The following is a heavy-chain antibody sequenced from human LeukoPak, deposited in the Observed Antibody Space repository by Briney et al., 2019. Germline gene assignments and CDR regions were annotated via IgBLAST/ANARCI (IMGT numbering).Heavy chain of an antibody. Sequence: GGSLRLSCAASGFTFSSNAMHWVRQAPGKGLEWVVDVSYDGSKKYYADSVKGRFTISRDNSKNTLYLQMNSLRAEDTAVYYCVRGDETVYFDYWGQGTRVTVSS. CDR1: GFTFSSNA. CDR3: VRGDETVYFDY. J-gene: IGHJ4*02. V-gene: IGHV3-30*01. CDR2: VSYDGSKK. D-gene: IGHD1-1*01.